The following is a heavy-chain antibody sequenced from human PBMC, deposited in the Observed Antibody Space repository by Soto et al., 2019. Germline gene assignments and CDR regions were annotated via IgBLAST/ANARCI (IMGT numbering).Heavy chain of an antibody. CDR2: IIPIFGTA. V-gene: IGHV1-69*13. D-gene: IGHD3-22*01. CDR1: GGTFSSYI. J-gene: IGHJ4*02. CDR3: ARFHNYYDSSGYSNDY. Sequence: GASVKVSCKAPGGTFSSYIITWVRQAPGQGLEWMGGIIPIFGTANYAQKFQGRVTITVDESTTTAYMELSRLRSEDTAVYYCARFHNYYDSSGYSNDYWGQGTLVTVSS.